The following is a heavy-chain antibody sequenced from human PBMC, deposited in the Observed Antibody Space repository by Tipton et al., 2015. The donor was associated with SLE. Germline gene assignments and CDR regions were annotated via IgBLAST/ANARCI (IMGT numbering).Heavy chain of an antibody. V-gene: IGHV3-33*01. CDR3: ARGSGWYGDPYAFDI. D-gene: IGHD6-19*01. Sequence: SGFTFSSYGMHWVRQAPGKGLEWVAVIWYDGSNKYYADSVKGRFTISRDNSKNTLYLQMHSLRAEDTAVYYCARGSGWYGDPYAFDIWGQGTMVTVSS. J-gene: IGHJ3*02. CDR1: GFTFSSYG. CDR2: IWYDGSNK.